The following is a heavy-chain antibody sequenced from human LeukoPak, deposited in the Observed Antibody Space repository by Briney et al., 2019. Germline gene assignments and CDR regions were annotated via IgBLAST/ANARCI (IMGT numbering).Heavy chain of an antibody. Sequence: SETLSLTCTVSGGSISSSSYYWGWIRQPPGKGLEWIGYIYYSGSTNYNPSLKSRVTISVDTSKNQFSLKLSSVTAADTAVYYCARYRFGELLDYWGQGTLVTVSS. CDR3: ARYRFGELLDY. CDR2: IYYSGST. V-gene: IGHV4-61*05. D-gene: IGHD3-10*01. CDR1: GGSISSSSYY. J-gene: IGHJ4*02.